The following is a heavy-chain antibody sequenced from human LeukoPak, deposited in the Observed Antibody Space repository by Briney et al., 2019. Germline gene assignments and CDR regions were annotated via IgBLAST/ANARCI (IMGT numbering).Heavy chain of an antibody. J-gene: IGHJ4*02. D-gene: IGHD6-13*01. CDR3: ARVVAAAGTLDY. V-gene: IGHV1-2*02. CDR1: GYTFTGDY. CDR2: INPNSGGT. Sequence: ASVKVSCKASGYTFTGDYMHWVRQAPGQGLEWMGWINPNSGGTNYAQKFQGRVTMTRDTSISTAYMELSRLRSDDTAVYYCARVVAAAGTLDYWGQGTLVTVSS.